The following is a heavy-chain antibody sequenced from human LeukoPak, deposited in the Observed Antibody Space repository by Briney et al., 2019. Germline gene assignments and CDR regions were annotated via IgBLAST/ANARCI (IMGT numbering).Heavy chain of an antibody. J-gene: IGHJ4*02. CDR3: AATSRVVVSFDY. D-gene: IGHD2-21*01. V-gene: IGHV4-31*03. CDR1: GGSISSGGYY. CDR2: IYYSGST. Sequence: TSETLSLTCTVSGGSISSGGYYWSWIRQHPGKGLEWIGYIYYSGSTYYNPSLKSRVTISVDTSKNQFSLKLNSVTAADTAVYYCAATSRVVVSFDYWGQGTLVTVSS.